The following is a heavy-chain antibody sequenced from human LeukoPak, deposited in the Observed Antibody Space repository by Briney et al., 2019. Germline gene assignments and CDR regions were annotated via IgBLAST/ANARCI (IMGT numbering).Heavy chain of an antibody. Sequence: PGGSLRLSCAVSGFTFSSYWMSWVRQAPGKGLEWVANIKEDGSEKYFVDSVKGRFTISRDNAKNSLYLQMKSLRAEDTAVYYCARDEHQYYSESSGRFDFWGQGVLVTVSS. CDR3: ARDEHQYYSESSGRFDF. V-gene: IGHV3-7*04. CDR1: GFTFSSYW. J-gene: IGHJ4*02. D-gene: IGHD3-22*01. CDR2: IKEDGSEK.